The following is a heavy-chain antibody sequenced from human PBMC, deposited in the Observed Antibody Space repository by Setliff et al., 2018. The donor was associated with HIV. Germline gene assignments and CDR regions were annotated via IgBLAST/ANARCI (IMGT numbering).Heavy chain of an antibody. J-gene: IGHJ3*02. CDR2: IYPGDSDT. CDR1: GYSFTSYW. CDR3: ARHRHTAAGTLDAFEI. Sequence: PGESLKISCKGSGYSFTSYWIGWVRQMPGKGLEWMGIIYPGDSDTSYSPSFQGQVTISADKSISTAYLQWSTLKASDTAIYYCARHRHTAAGTLDAFEIWGQGTVVTVSS. D-gene: IGHD6-13*01. V-gene: IGHV5-51*01.